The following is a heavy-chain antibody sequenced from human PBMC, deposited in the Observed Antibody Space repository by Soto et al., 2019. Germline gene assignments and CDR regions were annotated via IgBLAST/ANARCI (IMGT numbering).Heavy chain of an antibody. V-gene: IGHV3-74*01. Sequence: EVQLVESGGGLVQPGGSLRLSCAASGFSFSSYWMHWVRQAPGKGLVWVSRIKTDGSTTNYVDSVKGRFTVSRDNAENTLYLQMTSLRTEDTAVYYCARVGQGAWYFDLWGRGTLVTVSS. J-gene: IGHJ2*01. D-gene: IGHD1-26*01. CDR2: IKTDGSTT. CDR3: ARVGQGAWYFDL. CDR1: GFSFSSYW.